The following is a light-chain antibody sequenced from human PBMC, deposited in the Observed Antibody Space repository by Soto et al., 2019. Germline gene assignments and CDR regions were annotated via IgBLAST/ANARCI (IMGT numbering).Light chain of an antibody. Sequence: EIVLTQSPGTLSLSPGERATLSCRASQSVSSKYLAWYQQKPGQAPRVLIYGTSSRASGVPERFSGGGSGTDFTLTIPRLEPEDFAVYYCQQYGSSLFTFGPGTKVDFK. CDR3: QQYGSSLFT. J-gene: IGKJ3*01. CDR1: QSVSSKY. CDR2: GTS. V-gene: IGKV3-20*01.